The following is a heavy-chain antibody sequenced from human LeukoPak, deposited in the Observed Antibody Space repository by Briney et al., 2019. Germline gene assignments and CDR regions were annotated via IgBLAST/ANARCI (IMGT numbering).Heavy chain of an antibody. CDR3: ARAPLAAVPMLEHFDY. J-gene: IGHJ4*02. V-gene: IGHV4-39*07. Sequence: SETLSLTCTVSGGSISSSSYYWGWIRQPPGKGLEWIGSIYYSGSTYYNPSLKSRVTISVDTSKNQFSLKLSSVTAADTAVYYCARAPLAAVPMLEHFDYWGQGTLVTVSS. CDR2: IYYSGST. CDR1: GGSISSSSYY. D-gene: IGHD1-1*01.